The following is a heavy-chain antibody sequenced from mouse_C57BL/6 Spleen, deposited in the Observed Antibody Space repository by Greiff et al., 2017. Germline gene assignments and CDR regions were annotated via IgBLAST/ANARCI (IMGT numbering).Heavy chain of an antibody. Sequence: QVQLKQSGAELMKPGASVKLSCKATGYTFTGYWIEWVKQRPGHGLEWIGEILPGSGSTNDNEKFKGKATFTADTSSNTAYMQLSSLTTEDSAIYYCAREGYWGQGTTLTVAS. CDR3: AREGY. V-gene: IGHV1-9*01. J-gene: IGHJ2*01. CDR2: ILPGSGST. CDR1: GYTFTGYW.